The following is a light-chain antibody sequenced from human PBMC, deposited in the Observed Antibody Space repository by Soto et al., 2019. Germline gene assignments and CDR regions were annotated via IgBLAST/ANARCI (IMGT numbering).Light chain of an antibody. Sequence: EIALTQSPATLSLSPGERATLSCRASPSVPNYVAWYQQKPGQAPRLLIYGAFNRATGIPARFSGSGSGADFTLTISSLEPEDFAIYYCQQRNTWAPVTFGQGTRLEIK. J-gene: IGKJ5*01. CDR1: PSVPNY. CDR3: QQRNTWAPVT. CDR2: GAF. V-gene: IGKV3-11*01.